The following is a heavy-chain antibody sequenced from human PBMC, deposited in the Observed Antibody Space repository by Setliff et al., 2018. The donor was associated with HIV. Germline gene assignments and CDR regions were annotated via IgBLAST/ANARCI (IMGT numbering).Heavy chain of an antibody. V-gene: IGHV1-8*01. J-gene: IGHJ4*01. D-gene: IGHD3-10*01. CDR1: GYTFTNYD. Sequence: ASVKVSCKASGYTFTNYDINWVRQVTGQGLEWMGWMNPNSGNTGYGQKFQGRITITRDTSANTAYMELTSLRSDDTAVYFCARGALLAVFDFDYWGHGTLVTVSS. CDR2: MNPNSGNT. CDR3: ARGALLAVFDFDY.